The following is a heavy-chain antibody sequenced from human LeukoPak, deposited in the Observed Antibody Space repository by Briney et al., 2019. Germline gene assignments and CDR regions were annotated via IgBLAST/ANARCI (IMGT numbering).Heavy chain of an antibody. V-gene: IGHV3-30*18. Sequence: SCKASGYTFTSYYMHWVRQAPGKGLEWVAVISFDGNNKYYADSVKGRFTISRDSSKNTLYLQMNSLRAEDTAVYYCAKGLWDSSGYYYSPGVYWGQGTLVTVSS. CDR2: ISFDGNNK. CDR3: AKGLWDSSGYYYSPGVY. D-gene: IGHD3-22*01. J-gene: IGHJ4*02. CDR1: GYTFTSYY.